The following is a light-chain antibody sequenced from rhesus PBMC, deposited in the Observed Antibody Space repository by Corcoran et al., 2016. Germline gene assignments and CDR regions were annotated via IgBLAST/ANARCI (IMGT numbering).Light chain of an antibody. V-gene: IGKV1S14*01. Sequence: DIQMTQSPSSLSASVGDTVTITCRASQGISNYLAWYHQRPGKAPEPLIFYASTLDNGVPSRFSGSGSGTYFTLTISSLQPEDFATLYCQQHHSYPPTFGQGTKVEI. CDR2: YAS. CDR1: QGISNY. CDR3: QQHHSYPPT. J-gene: IGKJ1*01.